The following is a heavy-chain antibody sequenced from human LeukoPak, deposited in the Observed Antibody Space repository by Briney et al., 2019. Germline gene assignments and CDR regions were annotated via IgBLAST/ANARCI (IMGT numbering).Heavy chain of an antibody. D-gene: IGHD6-13*01. CDR2: INTHSGGT. CDR1: GYTFTDYY. Sequence: ASVKVSCKASGYTFTDYYLHWVRQAPGQGLEWMGWINTHSGGTNYALQFQGRVTMTRDTSINTIYMELSRLRSDDTAVYFCARARYISNWYHFDSWGQGTLVTVSS. J-gene: IGHJ4*02. V-gene: IGHV1-2*02. CDR3: ARARYISNWYHFDS.